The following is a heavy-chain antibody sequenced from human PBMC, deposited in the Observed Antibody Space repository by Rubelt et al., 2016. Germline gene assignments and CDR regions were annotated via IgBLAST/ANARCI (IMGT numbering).Heavy chain of an antibody. CDR1: GYTFTSYA. CDR2: INAGKGNT. Sequence: QVQLVQSGAEVKKPGASVKVSCKASGYTFTSYAMHWVRQAPGQRLEWMGWINAGKGNTNYAQKLQGRVTLTPPAATRTAYLELRGLRSDDTAVYYCASDESSGYSSGWYGRVYGMDVWGQGTTVTVSS. CDR3: ASDESSGYSSGWYGRVYGMDV. D-gene: IGHD6-13*01. V-gene: IGHV1-3*01. J-gene: IGHJ6*02.